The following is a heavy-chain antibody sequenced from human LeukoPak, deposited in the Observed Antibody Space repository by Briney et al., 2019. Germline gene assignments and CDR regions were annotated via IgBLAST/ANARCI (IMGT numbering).Heavy chain of an antibody. D-gene: IGHD3-22*01. V-gene: IGHV3-66*01. CDR2: IYSGGVT. CDR1: GYTVSSNY. Sequence: PGGSLGLSCVAYGYTVSSNYMSWVRQAPGKGLQRVSLIYSGGVTEYADSVRGRFTISRDNSKNTLYLQMHSLRVEDTAVYYCAKMRDYYDGGGYGAFDIWGQGTLVTVSS. J-gene: IGHJ3*02. CDR3: AKMRDYYDGGGYGAFDI.